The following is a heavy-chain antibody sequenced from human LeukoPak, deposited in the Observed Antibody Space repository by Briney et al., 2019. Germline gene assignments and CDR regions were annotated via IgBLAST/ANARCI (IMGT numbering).Heavy chain of an antibody. CDR2: INLRGST. V-gene: IGHV4-34*01. Sequence: SETLSLTCAVYGGSFSGYYWNWIRQLPGKGLEWIGEINLRGSTTYNPSLKSRVTISLDESKNQFSLKLSSVTAADTAVYYCARGTGCGGGSCPISHYYYHYYMDVWGKGTTVTVSS. J-gene: IGHJ6*03. CDR3: ARGTGCGGGSCPISHYYYHYYMDV. D-gene: IGHD7-27*01. CDR1: GGSFSGYY.